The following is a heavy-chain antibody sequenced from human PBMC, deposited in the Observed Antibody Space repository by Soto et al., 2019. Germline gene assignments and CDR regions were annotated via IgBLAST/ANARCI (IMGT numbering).Heavy chain of an antibody. CDR1: GGSISSYY. CDR3: ARNPCGGSGGICYSGGYYYYYNGMDV. CDR2: IYYSGST. V-gene: IGHV4-59*01. D-gene: IGHD2-15*01. J-gene: IGHJ6*02. Sequence: QVQLQESGPGLVKPSETLSLTCTVSGGSISSYYWSWIRQPPGKGLEWIGYIYYSGSTNYNPSLKSRVTISVDTSKNQFSLKLSSVTAADTAVYYCARNPCGGSGGICYSGGYYYYYNGMDVWGQGTTVTVSS.